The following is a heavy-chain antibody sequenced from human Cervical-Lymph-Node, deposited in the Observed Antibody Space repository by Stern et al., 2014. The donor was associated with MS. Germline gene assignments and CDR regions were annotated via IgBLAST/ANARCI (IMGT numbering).Heavy chain of an antibody. CDR2: INPNSGGT. V-gene: IGHV1-2*02. CDR1: GYIFTDYY. Sequence: QVQLVESGAEAKAPGASMKVSCRASGYIFTDYYLHWVRQAPGQGLEWLGWINPNSGGTKYAQNFQGRVPMTRDTSISTAYMELRWLGYADTAVYYCARGSGTAYDLRGDYWGQGTLVTVSS. CDR3: ARGSGTAYDLRGDY. D-gene: IGHD3-3*01. J-gene: IGHJ4*01.